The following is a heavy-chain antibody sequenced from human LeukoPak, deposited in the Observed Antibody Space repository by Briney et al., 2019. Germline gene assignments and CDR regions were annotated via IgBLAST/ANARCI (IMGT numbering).Heavy chain of an antibody. CDR1: GFTFDDYA. Sequence: PGGSLRLSCAASGFTFDDYAMHWVRQAPGKGLEWVSGISWNSGSIGYADSVKGRFTISRDNAKNSLYLQMNSLRAEDTALYYCAKAPPSGDGDWGQGTLVTVSS. D-gene: IGHD2-21*02. CDR2: ISWNSGSI. J-gene: IGHJ4*02. CDR3: AKAPPSGDGD. V-gene: IGHV3-9*01.